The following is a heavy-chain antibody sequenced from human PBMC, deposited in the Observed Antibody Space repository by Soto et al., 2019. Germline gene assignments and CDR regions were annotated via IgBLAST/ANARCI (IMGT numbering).Heavy chain of an antibody. Sequence: PGGSLRHSSASSGLTFISYAMSWVRQAPGKGLEWVSAISGSGGSTYYADSVKGRFTISRDNSKNTLYLQMNGLRVEDTAVYYCAKDRLAGNFDYWGQGTQVTVSS. CDR2: ISGSGGST. CDR3: AKDRLAGNFDY. V-gene: IGHV3-23*01. J-gene: IGHJ4*02. CDR1: GLTFISYA.